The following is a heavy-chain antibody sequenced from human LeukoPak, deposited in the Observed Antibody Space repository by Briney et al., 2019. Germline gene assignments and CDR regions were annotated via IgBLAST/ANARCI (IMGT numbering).Heavy chain of an antibody. J-gene: IGHJ4*02. Sequence: GGSLRLSCAASGFTFSTYTMNWVRQAPGKGLEWVSGIYGSGGASFYADSVKGRFTISRDDSQNTVFLQMDSLRDEDTALYYCAKDLRKDGIWDIDYWGQGTLVTVSS. CDR3: AKDLRKDGIWDIDY. CDR2: IYGSGGAS. D-gene: IGHD1-14*01. CDR1: GFTFSTYT. V-gene: IGHV3-23*01.